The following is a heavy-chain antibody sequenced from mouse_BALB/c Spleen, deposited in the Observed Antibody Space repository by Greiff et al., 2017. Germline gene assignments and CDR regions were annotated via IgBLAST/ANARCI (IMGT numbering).Heavy chain of an antibody. J-gene: IGHJ1*01. V-gene: IGHV14-1*02. Sequence: EVQLQQSGAELVRPGALVKLSCKASGFNFKDYYMHWVKQRPEQGLEWIGWIDPENGNTIYDPKFQGKASITADTSSNTAYLQLSSLTSEDTAVYYCAPLFISTGYWYFDVWGAGTTVTVSS. CDR2: IDPENGNT. D-gene: IGHD1-1*01. CDR1: GFNFKDYY. CDR3: APLFISTGYWYFDV.